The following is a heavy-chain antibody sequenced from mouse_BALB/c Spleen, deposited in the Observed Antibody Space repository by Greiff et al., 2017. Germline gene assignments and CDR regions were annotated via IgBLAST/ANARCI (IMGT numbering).Heavy chain of an antibody. CDR3: ARGYCGSSFYAMDY. CDR1: GYTFTDYA. J-gene: IGHJ4*01. V-gene: IGHV1S137*01. CDR2: ISTYYGDA. D-gene: IGHD1-1*01. Sequence: VQLQESGAELVRPGVSVKISCKGSGYTFTDYAMHWVKQSHAKSLEWIGVISTYYGDASYNQKFKGKATMTVDKSSSTAYMELARLTSEDSAIYYCARGYCGSSFYAMDYWGQGTSVTVSS.